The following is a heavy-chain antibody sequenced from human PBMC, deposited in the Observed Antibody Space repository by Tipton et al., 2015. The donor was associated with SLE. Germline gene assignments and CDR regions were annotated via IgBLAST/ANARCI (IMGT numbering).Heavy chain of an antibody. J-gene: IGHJ5*02. Sequence: TLSLTCTVSGGSISSDYWSWIRQPPGRGLEWIGCLYYSGSTNYNPSLKSRVTISVDTSKNQFSLKLSSVTAADTAMYYCARDPSSYYDFWSGYYRGGWFDPWGQGTLVTVSS. CDR3: ARDPSSYYDFWSGYYRGGWFDP. CDR1: GGSISSDY. CDR2: LYYSGST. D-gene: IGHD3-3*01. V-gene: IGHV4-59*01.